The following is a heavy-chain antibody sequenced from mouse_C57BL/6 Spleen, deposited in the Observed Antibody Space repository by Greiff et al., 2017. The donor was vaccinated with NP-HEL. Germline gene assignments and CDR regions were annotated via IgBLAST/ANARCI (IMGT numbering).Heavy chain of an antibody. V-gene: IGHV5-16*01. J-gene: IGHJ4*01. Sequence: EVKLMESEGGLVQPGSSMKLSCTASGFTFSDYYMAWVRQVPEKGLEWVANINYDGSSTYYLDSLKSRFIISRDNAKNILYLQMSSLKSEDTATYYCAREYYIYAMDYWGQGTSVTVSS. CDR3: AREYYIYAMDY. CDR2: INYDGSST. CDR1: GFTFSDYY. D-gene: IGHD2-12*01.